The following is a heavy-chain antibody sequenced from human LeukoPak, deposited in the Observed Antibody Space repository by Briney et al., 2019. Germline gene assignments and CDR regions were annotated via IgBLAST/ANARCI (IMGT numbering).Heavy chain of an antibody. CDR1: GFTFDDYA. J-gene: IGHJ4*02. CDR2: ISWNRGSI. CDR3: AKDLGGPIAVAGLDY. V-gene: IGHV3-9*01. Sequence: GRSLRLSCAASGFTFDDYAMHWVRQAPGKGLEWVSGISWNRGSIGYADSVKGRFTISRDNAKNSLYLQMNSLRAEDTALYYCAKDLGGPIAVAGLDYWGQGTLVTVSS. D-gene: IGHD6-19*01.